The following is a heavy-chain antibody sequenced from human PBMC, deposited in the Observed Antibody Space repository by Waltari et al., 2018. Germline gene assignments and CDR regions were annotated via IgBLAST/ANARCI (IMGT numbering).Heavy chain of an antibody. CDR3: ARVSISIATVVTHAFDI. D-gene: IGHD4-17*01. CDR2: INPNSGGT. CDR1: GYTFTGYY. V-gene: IGHV1-2*06. J-gene: IGHJ3*02. Sequence: QVQLVQSGAEVKKPGASVKVSCKASGYTFTGYYMHWVRQAPGQGLEWMGRINPNSGGTNYAQKFQGRVAMTRDTSISTAYMELSRLRSDDTAVYYCARVSISIATVVTHAFDIWGQGTMVTVSS.